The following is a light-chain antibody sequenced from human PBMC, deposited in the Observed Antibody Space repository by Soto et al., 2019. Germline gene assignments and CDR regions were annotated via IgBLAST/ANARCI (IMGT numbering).Light chain of an antibody. Sequence: QSVLTQPPSVSAAPGQKVTISCSGSSANIVNNYVSWYQQLPGTAPTLLIYDNSKRPSGIPDRFSGSKSCTSATLGITGLQTGDEADYYCGAWDSSLSSVVVGGGTKFTVL. CDR1: SANIVNNY. CDR2: DNS. CDR3: GAWDSSLSSVV. J-gene: IGLJ2*01. V-gene: IGLV1-51*01.